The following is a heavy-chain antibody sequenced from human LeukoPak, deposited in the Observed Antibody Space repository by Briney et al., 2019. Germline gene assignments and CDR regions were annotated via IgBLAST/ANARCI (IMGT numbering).Heavy chain of an antibody. D-gene: IGHD5-24*01. V-gene: IGHV3-23*01. CDR1: GFTFTNHA. CDR2: LSDSGAST. CDR3: ARTPNRDGYSHIDF. J-gene: IGHJ4*02. Sequence: GGSLRLSCAASGFTFTNHAMAWVRLAPGKGLEWVSTLSDSGASTYYADSVKGRFTISRDNSRNTMYLQMDSLRAADTGVYFCARTPNRDGYSHIDFWGQGALVTVSS.